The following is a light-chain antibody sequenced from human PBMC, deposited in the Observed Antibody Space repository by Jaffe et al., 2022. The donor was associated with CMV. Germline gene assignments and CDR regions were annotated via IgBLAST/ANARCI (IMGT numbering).Light chain of an antibody. CDR3: QAWDTTTVI. J-gene: IGLJ2*01. Sequence: SYEVTQPFSVSVSPGQTASITCSGNQVGNRFASWYQQRPGQSPVLVIYEDSKRPSGIPDRFSGSKSGNTATLTISGTQPVDEADYYCQAWDTTTVIFGGGTKLTVL. V-gene: IGLV3-1*01. CDR2: EDS. CDR1: QVGNRF.